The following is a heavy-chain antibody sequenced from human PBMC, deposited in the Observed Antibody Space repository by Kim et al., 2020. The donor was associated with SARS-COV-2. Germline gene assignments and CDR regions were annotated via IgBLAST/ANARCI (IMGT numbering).Heavy chain of an antibody. V-gene: IGHV3-21*01. J-gene: IGHJ6*02. CDR2: ITTSSSYI. Sequence: GGSLRLSCAASGFSFSGYSMNWVRQAPGKGLEWVSSITTSSSYIYYADSVKGRFTISGDNAKNSLYLQMNSLRAEDTAVYYCVRDDRRHYSHYVVHDYGMDVWGQGTTVTVSS. CDR1: GFSFSGYS. D-gene: IGHD4-4*01. CDR3: VRDDRRHYSHYVVHDYGMDV.